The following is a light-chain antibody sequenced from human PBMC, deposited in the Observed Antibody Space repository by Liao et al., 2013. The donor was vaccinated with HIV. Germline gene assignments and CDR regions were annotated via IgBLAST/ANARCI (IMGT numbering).Light chain of an antibody. CDR1: KLGDKY. J-gene: IGLJ1*01. Sequence: SYELTQPPSVSVSPGQTASITCSGDKLGDKYAFWYQQRPGQSPVLIMFQNVKRPSGIPERFSGSNSGNTATLAISGTQAMDEADYYCQTWDSLTGVFGTGTKVTVL. CDR3: QTWDSLTGV. V-gene: IGLV3-1*01. CDR2: QNV.